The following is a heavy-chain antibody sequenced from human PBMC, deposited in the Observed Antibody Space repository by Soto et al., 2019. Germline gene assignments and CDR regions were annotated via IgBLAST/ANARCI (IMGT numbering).Heavy chain of an antibody. J-gene: IGHJ5*02. V-gene: IGHV1-69*01. CDR1: GTTFDSCT. D-gene: IGHD3-9*01. Sequence: QVQLVQSGAEVKKPGSSVKVSCKPSGTTFDSCTFAWVRQAPGQGLEWLGGFVPMFGSASIAQRFWGRVRITADDSTGTGYMELRYLRSDDSALSYCAREDDTTGHYSWFDPWGPGTLVTVSS. CDR2: FVPMFGSA. CDR3: AREDDTTGHYSWFDP.